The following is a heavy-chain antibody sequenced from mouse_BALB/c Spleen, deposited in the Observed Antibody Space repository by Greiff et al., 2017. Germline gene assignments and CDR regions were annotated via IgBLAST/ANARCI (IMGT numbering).Heavy chain of an antibody. CDR2: ISSGGGST. J-gene: IGHJ3*01. Sequence: EVMLVESGGGLVKPGGSLKLSCAASGFAFSSYDMSWVRQTPEKRLEWVAYISSGGGSTYYPDTVKGRFTISRDNAKNTLYLQMSSLKSEDTAMYYCARHVYGNSFAYWGQGTLVTVSA. D-gene: IGHD2-10*02. CDR1: GFAFSSYD. V-gene: IGHV5-12-1*01. CDR3: ARHVYGNSFAY.